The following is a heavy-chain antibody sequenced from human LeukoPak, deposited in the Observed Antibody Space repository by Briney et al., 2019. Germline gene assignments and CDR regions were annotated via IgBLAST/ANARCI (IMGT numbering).Heavy chain of an antibody. V-gene: IGHV3-23*01. J-gene: IGHJ5*02. CDR2: IHSSGDTT. CDR1: GFILSRDA. CDR3: AKDPSPYSANWFDP. Sequence: GGSLRLSCEASGFILSRDAMSWVRQAPGKGLEWVSSIHSSGDTTFYADSVRGRFTISRDTSRNTLYLQMNSVSADDTAIYYCAKDPSPYSANWFDPWGQGTLVVVSS. D-gene: IGHD3-16*01.